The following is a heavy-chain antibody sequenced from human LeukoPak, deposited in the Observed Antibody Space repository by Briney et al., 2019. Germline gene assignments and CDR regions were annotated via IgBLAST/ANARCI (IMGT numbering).Heavy chain of an antibody. J-gene: IGHJ6*03. V-gene: IGHV1-46*01. CDR2: INPTVGTT. Sequence: ASVKVSCKASGYIFSTYYMHWVRQAPGQGLEWMGIINPTVGTTNYAQKFQGRLTMTRDMSTSTVYMELSSLRSEDTAVYYWARDKFYYGSGSYSGYYMDVWGKGTTVTVSS. CDR3: ARDKFYYGSGSYSGYYMDV. CDR1: GYIFSTYY. D-gene: IGHD3-10*01.